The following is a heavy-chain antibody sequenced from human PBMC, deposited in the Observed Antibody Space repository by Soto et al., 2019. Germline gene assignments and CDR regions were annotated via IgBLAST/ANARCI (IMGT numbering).Heavy chain of an antibody. J-gene: IGHJ5*02. CDR2: ISTYNGNT. D-gene: IGHD3-9*01. CDR1: GYTFYTYA. Sequence: SVKVSCKASGYTFYTYAISWVRQAPVQGLEWMGWISTYNGNTNYAQKLQGRITLTTDTSSSTAYMELRSLRSDDTAVYYCARSRYIHTWLGGVLDPWGQGTLVTVSS. CDR3: ARSRYIHTWLGGVLDP. V-gene: IGHV1-18*01.